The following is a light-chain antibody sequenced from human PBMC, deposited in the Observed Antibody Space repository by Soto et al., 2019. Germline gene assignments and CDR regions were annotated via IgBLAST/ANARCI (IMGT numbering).Light chain of an antibody. Sequence: HSVLPHPACLSGAPGHSVTIACTGTSSDVGGYNYVSWSQQHPGKAPKLIIYEVSNRPSGVSNRFSGSKSGNTASLTISGLQAEDEADYYCSSYTTTDTYVFGTGTKGTVL. CDR2: EVS. V-gene: IGLV2-14*01. CDR1: SSDVGGYNY. J-gene: IGLJ1*01. CDR3: SSYTTTDTYV.